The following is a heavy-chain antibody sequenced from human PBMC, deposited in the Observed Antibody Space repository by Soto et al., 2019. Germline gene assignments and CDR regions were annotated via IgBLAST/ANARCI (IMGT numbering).Heavy chain of an antibody. V-gene: IGHV3-48*01. Sequence: GGSLRLSCAASGFTFSSYSMNWVRQAPGKGLEWVSYISSSSSTIYYADSVKGRFTIYRDNAKNSLYLQMNSLRAEDTAVYYCARETKQRGYSFYYYYMDVWGKGTTVTVSS. CDR2: ISSSSSTI. CDR1: GFTFSSYS. J-gene: IGHJ6*03. D-gene: IGHD3-22*01. CDR3: ARETKQRGYSFYYYYMDV.